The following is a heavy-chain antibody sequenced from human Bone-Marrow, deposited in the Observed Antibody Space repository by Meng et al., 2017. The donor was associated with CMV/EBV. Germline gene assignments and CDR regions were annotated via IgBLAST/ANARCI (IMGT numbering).Heavy chain of an antibody. CDR3: ARSSQVTKYYFDY. V-gene: IGHV1-46*01. CDR1: GYTFSSYY. CDR2: INPSGGSA. Sequence: ASVKGSCKASGYTFSSYYMHWVRQAPGQGLEWMGIINPSGGSATYAQKFQGRVTVTRDTSTITVYMELSSLRSEDTAVYYCARSSQVTKYYFDYWGQGTLVTVSS. J-gene: IGHJ4*02.